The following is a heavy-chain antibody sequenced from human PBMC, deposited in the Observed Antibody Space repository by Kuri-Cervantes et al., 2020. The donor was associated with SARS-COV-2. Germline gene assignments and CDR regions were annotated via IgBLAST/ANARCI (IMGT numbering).Heavy chain of an antibody. CDR1: GFTFSSYA. CDR2: ISYDGSNK. V-gene: IGHV3-30-3*01. Sequence: GESLKISCAASGFTFSSYAMHWVRQAPGKGLEWVAVISYDGSNKYYADSVKGRFTISRDNSKNTLHLQMNSLRAEDTAVYYCARDYYDSSGYFISGLWFDPWGQGTLVTVSS. J-gene: IGHJ5*02. D-gene: IGHD3-22*01. CDR3: ARDYYDSSGYFISGLWFDP.